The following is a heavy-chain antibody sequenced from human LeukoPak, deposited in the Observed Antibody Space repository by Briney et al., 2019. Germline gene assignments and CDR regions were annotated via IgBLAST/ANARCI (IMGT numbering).Heavy chain of an antibody. CDR1: GFTFSSYG. CDR3: ARGGGAGRPIDY. Sequence: GGSLRLSCAASGFTFSSYGMHWVSQAPGKGLEWVAVIWYDGSNKYYADSVKGRFTISRDNSKNTLYLQMNSLRAEDTAVYYCARGGGAGRPIDYWGQGTLVTVSS. V-gene: IGHV3-33*01. CDR2: IWYDGSNK. J-gene: IGHJ4*02. D-gene: IGHD1-26*01.